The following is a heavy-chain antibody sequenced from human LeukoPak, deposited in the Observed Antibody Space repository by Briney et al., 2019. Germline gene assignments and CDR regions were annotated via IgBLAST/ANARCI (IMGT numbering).Heavy chain of an antibody. J-gene: IGHJ4*02. CDR3: AKEEGVMAIAGSPSGY. D-gene: IGHD2-21*01. CDR2: ISYDGTNK. Sequence: PGRSLRLSCAASGFTFSNYGIHWVRQAPGKGLEWVAIISYDGTNKYYADSVKGRFTISRDNSKNTLYLQMNSLRAEDTAMYYCAKEEGVMAIAGSPSGYWGQGTLVTVSS. CDR1: GFTFSNYG. V-gene: IGHV3-30*18.